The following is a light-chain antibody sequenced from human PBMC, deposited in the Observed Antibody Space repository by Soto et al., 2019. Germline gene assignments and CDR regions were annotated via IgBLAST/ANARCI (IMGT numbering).Light chain of an antibody. CDR1: SSDVGRFNF. V-gene: IGLV2-8*01. J-gene: IGLJ1*01. CDR2: EVT. CDR3: GSYTGSRDPYV. Sequence: QSALTQPPSASGSPGQSVTISCSGTSSDVGRFNFVSWYQQHPGKAPKLLIYEVTKRPSGVPDRFSGSKSGNAASLTVSGLQGEDEADSFCGSYTGSRDPYVFGTGSKVTAL.